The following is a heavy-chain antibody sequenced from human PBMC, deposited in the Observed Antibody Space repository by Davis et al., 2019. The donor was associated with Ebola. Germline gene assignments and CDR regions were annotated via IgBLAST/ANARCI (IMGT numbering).Heavy chain of an antibody. D-gene: IGHD3-10*01. Sequence: ASVKVSCKASGYTFTSYGISWVRQAPGQGLEWMGWISAYNGNTNYAQKFQGWVTMTRDTSISTAYMELSRLRSDDTAVYYCARGGLLWFRELLDPYYYYGMDVWGQGTTVTVSS. V-gene: IGHV1-18*01. CDR1: GYTFTSYG. CDR2: ISAYNGNT. J-gene: IGHJ6*02. CDR3: ARGGLLWFRELLDPYYYYGMDV.